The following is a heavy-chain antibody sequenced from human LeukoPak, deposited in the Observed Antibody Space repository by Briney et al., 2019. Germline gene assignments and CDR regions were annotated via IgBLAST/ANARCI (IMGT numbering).Heavy chain of an antibody. V-gene: IGHV3-23*01. J-gene: IGHJ4*02. CDR2: ISGSGGST. CDR3: AKDKVWYGFDQSLRYYDFWSGYCYFDY. D-gene: IGHD3-3*01. CDR1: GFTFISYA. Sequence: PGGSLRLSCAASGFTFISYAMSWVRQAPGKGLEWVSAISGSGGSTYYADSVKGRFTISIDNSKNTLYLQMNSLRAEDTAVYYCAKDKVWYGFDQSLRYYDFWSGYCYFDYWGQGTLVTVSS.